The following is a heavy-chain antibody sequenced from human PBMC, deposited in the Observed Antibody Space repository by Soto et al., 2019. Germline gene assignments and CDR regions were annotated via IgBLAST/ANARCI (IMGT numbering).Heavy chain of an antibody. J-gene: IGHJ6*02. D-gene: IGHD2-15*01. Sequence: ASVKVSCKASGYIFTNYIINWVRQAPGQGLEWIGWISPYNANTNYAQNLQDRVTMTTDTSTTTAYLEVRSLRSDDTAVYYCARDMDGGSYFPYYYYYYGMDVWGQGTTVTVSS. CDR3: ARDMDGGSYFPYYYYYYGMDV. CDR2: ISPYNANT. CDR1: GYIFTNYI. V-gene: IGHV1-18*04.